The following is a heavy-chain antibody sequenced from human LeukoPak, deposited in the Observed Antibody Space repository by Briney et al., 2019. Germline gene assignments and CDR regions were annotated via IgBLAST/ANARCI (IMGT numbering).Heavy chain of an antibody. D-gene: IGHD3-10*01. V-gene: IGHV1-69*04. CDR1: GGTFSSYA. Sequence: ASVKASCKASGGTFSSYAISWVRQAPGQGLEWMGRIIPILGIANYAQKFQGRVTITADKSTSTAYMELSSLRSEDTAVYYCASLLGYYGSGSYSGYWGQGTLVTVSS. J-gene: IGHJ4*02. CDR2: IIPILGIA. CDR3: ASLLGYYGSGSYSGY.